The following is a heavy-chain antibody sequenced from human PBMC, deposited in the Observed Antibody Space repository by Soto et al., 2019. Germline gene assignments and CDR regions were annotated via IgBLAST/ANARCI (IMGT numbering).Heavy chain of an antibody. CDR1: GYTLTRYG. Sequence: QVQLVQSGAEVKKPGASVKVSCKASGYTLTRYGVSWVRQAPGQRLEWMGWISAYNGNTNYAQKLQGRVTMTTDTSTSTAYMELRSLRSADTAVYYCARDLSSGDSGDYWGQGTLVTVSS. V-gene: IGHV1-18*01. CDR3: ARDLSSGDSGDY. D-gene: IGHD6-25*01. CDR2: ISAYNGNT. J-gene: IGHJ4*02.